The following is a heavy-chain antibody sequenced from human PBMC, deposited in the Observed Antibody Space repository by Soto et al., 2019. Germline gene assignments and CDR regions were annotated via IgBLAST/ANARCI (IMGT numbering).Heavy chain of an antibody. CDR1: GFIFSGYG. CDR3: AKDIPRDQFDWGMDV. D-gene: IGHD3-9*01. CDR2: ISYDGRRK. Sequence: QVQLVESGGGVVQPGGSLRLSCSGSGFIFSGYGMHWVRQPPGKGLEWVAVISYDGRRKYYEDSVKGRFTVSRDNSQNTVYLEMNSLRVEDSDIYYCAKDIPRDQFDWGMDVWGQGTTVTVSS. V-gene: IGHV3-30*18. J-gene: IGHJ6*02.